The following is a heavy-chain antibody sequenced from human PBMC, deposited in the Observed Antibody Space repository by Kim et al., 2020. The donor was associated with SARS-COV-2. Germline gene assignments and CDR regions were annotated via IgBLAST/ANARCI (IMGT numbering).Heavy chain of an antibody. CDR1: GGSISSGDYY. V-gene: IGHV4-30-4*01. D-gene: IGHD5-12*01. Sequence: SETLSLTCTVSGGSISSGDYYWSWIRQPPGKGLEWIGYIYYSGSTYYNPSLKSRVTISVDTSKNQFSLKLSSVTAADTAVYYCARESWANSGYEPDAFDIWGQGTMVTVSS. CDR3: ARESWANSGYEPDAFDI. J-gene: IGHJ3*02. CDR2: IYYSGST.